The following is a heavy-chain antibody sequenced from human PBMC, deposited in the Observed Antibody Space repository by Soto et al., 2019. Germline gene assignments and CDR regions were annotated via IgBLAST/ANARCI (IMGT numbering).Heavy chain of an antibody. CDR2: FDPEDGET. D-gene: IGHD6-13*01. V-gene: IGHV1-24*01. J-gene: IGHJ6*02. Sequence: ASVEVSCKVSGYTLTELSMHWVRQAPGKGLEWMGGFDPEDGETIYAQKFQGRVTMTEDTSTDTAYMELSSLRSEDTAVYYCATPSSSLLVYYYYGMDVWGQGTTVTVSS. CDR3: ATPSSSLLVYYYYGMDV. CDR1: GYTLTELS.